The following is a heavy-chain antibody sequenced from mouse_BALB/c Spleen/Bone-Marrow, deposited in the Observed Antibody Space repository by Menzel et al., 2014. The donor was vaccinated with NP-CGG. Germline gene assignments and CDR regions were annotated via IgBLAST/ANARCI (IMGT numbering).Heavy chain of an antibody. CDR2: ISSGGSYT. J-gene: IGHJ4*01. V-gene: IGHV5-9-3*01. CDR3: ARHFITTATGAMDY. D-gene: IGHD1-2*01. Sequence: EVQLVESGGGLVKPGGSLKLSCAASGFTFSSYAMSWVRQTPEKRLEWVATISSGGSYTYYPDSVKGRFTISRDNAKNTLYLQMSSLRSEDTAMYYCARHFITTATGAMDYWGQGTSVTVSS. CDR1: GFTFSSYA.